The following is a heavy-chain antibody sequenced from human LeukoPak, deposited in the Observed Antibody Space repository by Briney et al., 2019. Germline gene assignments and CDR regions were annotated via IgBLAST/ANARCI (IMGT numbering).Heavy chain of an antibody. CDR3: AKSGYYYGSGSYFS. J-gene: IGHJ4*02. CDR1: GYTFTSYA. V-gene: IGHV1-3*01. CDR2: INAGNGNT. D-gene: IGHD3-10*01. Sequence: ASVKVPCKASGYTFTSYAMHWVRQAPGQRLEWMGWINAGNGNTKYSQKFQGRVTISRDTSASTAYMELSSLRSEDTAVYYCAKSGYYYGSGSYFSWGQGTLVTVSS.